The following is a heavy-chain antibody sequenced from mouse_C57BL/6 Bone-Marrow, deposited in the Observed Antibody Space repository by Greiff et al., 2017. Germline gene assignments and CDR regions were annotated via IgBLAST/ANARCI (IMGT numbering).Heavy chain of an antibody. CDR1: GYTFTSYG. Sequence: VKLMESGAELARPGASVKLSCKASGYTFTSYGISWVKQRTGQGLEWIGEIYPRSGNTYYNEKFKGKATLTADKSSSTAYMELRSLTSEDSAVYFCARFYYYGSRILYAMDYWCQGTSVTVSS. CDR3: ARFYYYGSRILYAMDY. CDR2: IYPRSGNT. J-gene: IGHJ4*01. V-gene: IGHV1-81*01. D-gene: IGHD1-1*01.